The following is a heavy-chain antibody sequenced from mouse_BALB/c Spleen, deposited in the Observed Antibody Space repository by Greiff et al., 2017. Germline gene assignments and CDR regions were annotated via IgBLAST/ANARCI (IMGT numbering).Heavy chain of an antibody. J-gene: IGHJ1*01. CDR2: ISSGSSTI. Sequence: EVKLVESGGDLVKPGGSLKLSCAASGFTFSSFGMHWVRQAPEKGLEWVAYISSGSSTIYYADTVKGRFTISRDNPKNTLFLQMTSLRSEDTAMYYCARGFDVWGAGTTVTVSS. CDR3: ARGFDV. V-gene: IGHV5-17*02. CDR1: GFTFSSFG.